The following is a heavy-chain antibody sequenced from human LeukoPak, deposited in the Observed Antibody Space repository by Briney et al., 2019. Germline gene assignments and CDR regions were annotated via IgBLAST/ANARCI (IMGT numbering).Heavy chain of an antibody. CDR2: IIPVFGTP. CDR3: ARVTLDSTPPYFSYMDV. Sequence: GSSVKVSCKASGGTFNSYSISWVRQAPGQGLEWMGGIIPVFGTPNYAQKFQGRVTITTDESTSTVYMEVSSLRSVDTAVYYCARVTLDSTPPYFSYMDVWGKGTTVTVSS. J-gene: IGHJ6*03. V-gene: IGHV1-69*05. CDR1: GGTFNSYS. D-gene: IGHD2-15*01.